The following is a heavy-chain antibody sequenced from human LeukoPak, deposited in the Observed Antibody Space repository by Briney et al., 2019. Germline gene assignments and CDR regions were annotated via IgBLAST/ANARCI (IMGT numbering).Heavy chain of an antibody. V-gene: IGHV5-51*01. CDR2: IYPCGSDT. J-gene: IGHJ4*02. Sequence: GESLKISWKGFGYSFTSYWIGWVRQVPGKGLGGVGIIYPCGSDTRYSPYFQGQVTISAAKSISNAYLQWSSLKASDTAMYYCARSLPRRACRLNSSGCQHLDYWGQGTLVTVSS. D-gene: IGHD6-19*01. CDR1: GYSFTSYW. CDR3: ARSLPRRACRLNSSGCQHLDY.